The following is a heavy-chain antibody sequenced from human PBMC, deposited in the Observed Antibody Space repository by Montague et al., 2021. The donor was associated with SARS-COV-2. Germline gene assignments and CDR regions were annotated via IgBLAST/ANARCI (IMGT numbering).Heavy chain of an antibody. Sequence: SETLSLTCTVSGGSISSSSYNWGWIREPPGKGLEWIGSIDYTGSTYYXPSLKSRVTISVDTSKNQFSLKLSSVTAAGTAVYYCARHGYYETYDAFDIWGQGTMVTVSS. D-gene: IGHD3-22*01. J-gene: IGHJ3*02. CDR1: GGSISSSSYN. CDR2: IDYTGST. CDR3: ARHGYYETYDAFDI. V-gene: IGHV4-39*01.